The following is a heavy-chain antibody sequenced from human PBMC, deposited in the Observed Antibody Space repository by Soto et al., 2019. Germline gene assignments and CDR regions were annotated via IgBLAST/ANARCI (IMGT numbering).Heavy chain of an antibody. CDR1: GGSFSGYY. D-gene: IGHD6-19*01. J-gene: IGHJ1*01. CDR2: INHSGST. V-gene: IGHV4-34*01. CDR3: ARSYSGWYWYFQH. Sequence: SETLSLTSAVYGGSFSGYYWIWIRQPPGKGLEWIGEINHSGSTNYNPSLKSRVTISVDTSKNQFSLKLSSVTAADTAVYYCARSYSGWYWYFQHWGQGTLVTVSS.